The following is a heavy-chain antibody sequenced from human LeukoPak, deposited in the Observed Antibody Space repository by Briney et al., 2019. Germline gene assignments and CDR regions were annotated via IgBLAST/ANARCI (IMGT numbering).Heavy chain of an antibody. CDR2: INWNGGST. CDR1: GFTFDDYG. V-gene: IGHV3-20*03. D-gene: IGHD2-15*01. J-gene: IGHJ4*02. Sequence: GGSLRLSFATSGFTFDDYGMSWVRQAPGKGLEWVSGINWNGGSTGYADSVKGRFSISRDNAKNALYLQMNSLRAEDTALYYCASGVVAANYFDYWGQGTLVTVSS. CDR3: ASGVVAANYFDY.